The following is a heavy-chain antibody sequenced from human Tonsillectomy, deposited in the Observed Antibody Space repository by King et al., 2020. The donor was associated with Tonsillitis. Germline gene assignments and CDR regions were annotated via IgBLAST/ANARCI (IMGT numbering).Heavy chain of an antibody. Sequence: QLVQSGAEVKKPGSSVKVSCKASGGTFSSYAISWVRQAPGQGLEWMGGIIPICGTANYAQKFQGRVTITADESTSTAYMELSSLRAEDTAVYYCARTPPYYYDSSGYYFDYWGQGTLVTVSS. V-gene: IGHV1-69*01. J-gene: IGHJ4*02. CDR3: ARTPPYYYDSSGYYFDY. D-gene: IGHD3-22*01. CDR1: GGTFSSYA. CDR2: IIPICGTA.